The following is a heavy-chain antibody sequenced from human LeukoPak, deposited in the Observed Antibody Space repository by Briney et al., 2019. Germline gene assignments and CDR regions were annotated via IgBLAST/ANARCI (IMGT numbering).Heavy chain of an antibody. J-gene: IGHJ4*02. V-gene: IGHV3-20*04. D-gene: IGHD4/OR15-4a*01. Sequence: PGGSLRLSCAASGFIFDDYGMSWVRQVPGKGLEWVSGINWNGGRTGYADSVKGRFTISRDNAKNSLYLQMNSLRAEDTALYYCARGGSTMAPTHYYFDYWGQGTLVTVSS. CDR3: ARGGSTMAPTHYYFDY. CDR1: GFIFDDYG. CDR2: INWNGGRT.